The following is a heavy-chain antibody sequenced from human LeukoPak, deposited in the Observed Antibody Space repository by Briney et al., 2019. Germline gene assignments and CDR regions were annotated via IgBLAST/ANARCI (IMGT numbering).Heavy chain of an antibody. V-gene: IGHV4-34*01. CDR3: AREPAVAGTGLFVDY. CDR1: GGSFSGYY. J-gene: IGHJ4*02. CDR2: INHSGST. D-gene: IGHD6-19*01. Sequence: SETLSLTCAVYGGSFSGYYWSWIRQPPGRGLEWIGEINHSGSTNYNPSLKSRVTLSVDTSKNQFSLRLSSVTAADTAVYYCAREPAVAGTGLFVDYWGQGTLVTVSS.